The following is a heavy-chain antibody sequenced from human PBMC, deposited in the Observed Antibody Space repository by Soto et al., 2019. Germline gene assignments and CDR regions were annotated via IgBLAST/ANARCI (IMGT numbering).Heavy chain of an antibody. D-gene: IGHD6-13*01. Sequence: QSGGSLRLSCAASGFTFSNYALSWVRQAPGKGLEWVSAISGSGGSRYFADSVKGRFTISRDNSKNTLYLQMNSLRAEDTASYFCAKEVLAAGGTSYFDYWGQGTLVTVSS. CDR1: GFTFSNYA. V-gene: IGHV3-23*01. CDR3: AKEVLAAGGTSYFDY. J-gene: IGHJ4*02. CDR2: ISGSGGSR.